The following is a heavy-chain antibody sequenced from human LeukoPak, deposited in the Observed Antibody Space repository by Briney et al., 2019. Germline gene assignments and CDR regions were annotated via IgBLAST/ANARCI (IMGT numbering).Heavy chain of an antibody. CDR2: IDWDDDK. CDR1: GFSLSTSGMR. CDR3: ARSLLGYCSGGSCSEGVNAFGI. J-gene: IGHJ3*02. Sequence: SGPALVKPTQTLTLTCTFSGFSLSTSGMRVSWIRQPPGKALEWLARIDWDDDKFYSTSLKTRLTISKDTSKNQVVLTMTNMDPVDTATYYCARSLLGYCSGGSCSEGVNAFGIWGQGTMVTVSS. V-gene: IGHV2-70*04. D-gene: IGHD2-15*01.